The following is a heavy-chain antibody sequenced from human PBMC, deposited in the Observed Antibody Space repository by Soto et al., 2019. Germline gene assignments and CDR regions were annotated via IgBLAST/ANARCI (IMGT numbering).Heavy chain of an antibody. Sequence: PSETLSLTCTVSGGSISSYYWSWIRQPPGKGLEWIGYIYYSGSTNYNPSLKSRVTISVDTSKNQFSLKLSSVTAADTAVYYCARLSSWPVYYGMDVWGQGTTVTVSS. D-gene: IGHD6-13*01. CDR2: IYYSGST. V-gene: IGHV4-59*08. J-gene: IGHJ6*02. CDR3: ARLSSWPVYYGMDV. CDR1: GGSISSYY.